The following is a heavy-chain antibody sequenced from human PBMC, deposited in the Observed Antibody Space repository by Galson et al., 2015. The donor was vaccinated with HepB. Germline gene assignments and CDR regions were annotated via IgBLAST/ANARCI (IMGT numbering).Heavy chain of an antibody. CDR3: ARMGWELLTAFDI. CDR2: ISSSSSYI. J-gene: IGHJ3*02. V-gene: IGHV3-21*01. Sequence: SLRLSCAASGFTFSSYSMNWVRQAPGKGLEWVSSISSSSSYIYYADSVKGRFTISRDNAKNSLYLQMNSLRAEDTAVYYCARMGWELLTAFDIWGQGTMVTVSS. CDR1: GFTFSSYS. D-gene: IGHD1-26*01.